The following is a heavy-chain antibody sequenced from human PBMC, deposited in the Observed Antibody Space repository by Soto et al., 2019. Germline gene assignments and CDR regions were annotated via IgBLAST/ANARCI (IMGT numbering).Heavy chain of an antibody. CDR2: IKSKIDGGTT. V-gene: IGHV3-15*07. J-gene: IGHJ4*01. CDR1: GFTVTTAW. D-gene: IGHD3-22*01. CDR3: TTDSHFTMKLVRFDY. Sequence: EVQLVESGGGLVEPGGSLRLSCAASGFTVTTAWINRVRQAPGKGLEWVGRIKSKIDGGTTDFAAPVKGRFAISRDDSRNMVYFQMNSLEIEDTAVYYCTTDSHFTMKLVRFDYWGLGTLVTVSS.